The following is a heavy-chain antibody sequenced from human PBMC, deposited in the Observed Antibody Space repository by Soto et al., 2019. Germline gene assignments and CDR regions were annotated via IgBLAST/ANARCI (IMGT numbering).Heavy chain of an antibody. CDR1: GYTLTSYG. J-gene: IGHJ5*02. CDR2: ISVYNGNT. Sequence: QVQLVQSGAEVKKPGALVKVSCKASGYTLTSYGISWVRQAPGQGLEWMGWISVYNGNTDYAQKFQGRVTMTTDTPTSTAYMELRSLRSDHTAAYYCATSYDSGFDPWGQGTLVTVSS. V-gene: IGHV1-18*04. CDR3: ATSYDSGFDP. D-gene: IGHD5-12*01.